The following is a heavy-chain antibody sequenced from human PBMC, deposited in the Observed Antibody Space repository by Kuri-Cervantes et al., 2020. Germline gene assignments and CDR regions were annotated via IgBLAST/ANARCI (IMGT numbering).Heavy chain of an antibody. Sequence: GESLKISCAASGFTFSSYSMNWVRQAPGKGLEWVSYISSSSSTIYYADSVKGRFTISRDNAKNSLYLQVNSLRAEDTAVYYCARVITEGMVATYLFSHYYGMDVWGQGTTVTVSS. CDR3: ARVITEGMVATYLFSHYYGMDV. D-gene: IGHD5-12*01. CDR1: GFTFSSYS. V-gene: IGHV3-48*04. CDR2: ISSSSSTI. J-gene: IGHJ6*02.